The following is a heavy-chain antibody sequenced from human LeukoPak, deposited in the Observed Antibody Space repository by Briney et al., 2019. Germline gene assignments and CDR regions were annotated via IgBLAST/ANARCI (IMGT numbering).Heavy chain of an antibody. J-gene: IGHJ3*02. V-gene: IGHV1-18*01. CDR3: ARPRRYSGSYGAFDI. D-gene: IGHD1-26*01. CDR1: GYTFTSYG. Sequence: GASVKVSCKASGYTFTSYGISWVRQAPGQGLEWMGWISAYNGNTNYAQKLQGRVTMTTDTSTSTAYMELRSLRSDDTAVYYCARPRRYSGSYGAFDIWGQGTMVTVSS. CDR2: ISAYNGNT.